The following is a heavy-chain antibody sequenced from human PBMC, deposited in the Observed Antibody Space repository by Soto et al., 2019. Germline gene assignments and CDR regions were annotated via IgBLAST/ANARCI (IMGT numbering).Heavy chain of an antibody. J-gene: IGHJ5*02. V-gene: IGHV2-5*01. CDR2: IYWNDDK. Sequence: ESCPTLVNPTQALTLTCTFSGFSLSTSGVGXGWIRQPPGKALEWLALIYWNDDKRYSPSLKSRLTITKDTSKNQVVLTMTSMDPVDTATYYCAHSGFVVVVAATPENRFDPWGQGTLVTVYS. CDR1: GFSLSTSGVG. D-gene: IGHD2-15*01. CDR3: AHSGFVVVVAATPENRFDP.